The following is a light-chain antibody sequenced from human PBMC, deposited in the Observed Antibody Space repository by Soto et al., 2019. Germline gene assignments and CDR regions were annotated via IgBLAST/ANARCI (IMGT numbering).Light chain of an antibody. CDR2: DVS. J-gene: IGLJ2*01. Sequence: QSALTQPASVSGSPGQSITISCTGTSSDVGGYNYVSWYQQYPGKAPKLMIYDVSNRPSGVSDRFSGSKSGNTASLTISGLPAEDEAEYYCTSYTSSSTDVVFGGGTKLTVL. CDR3: TSYTSSSTDVV. CDR1: SSDVGGYNY. V-gene: IGLV2-14*03.